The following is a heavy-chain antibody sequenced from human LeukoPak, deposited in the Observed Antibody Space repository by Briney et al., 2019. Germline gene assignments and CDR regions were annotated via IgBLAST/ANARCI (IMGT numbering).Heavy chain of an antibody. Sequence: GGSLRLSCAASGFTFSSYGMHWVRQAPGKGLEWVAFIRYDGSNKYYADAVKGRFTTLIVNSENTLYLQMNSLRAEDTAVYYCAKDLVVRGVLNWFDPWGQGTLVTVSS. CDR3: AKDLVVRGVLNWFDP. CDR2: IRYDGSNK. J-gene: IGHJ5*02. CDR1: GFTFSSYG. D-gene: IGHD3-10*01. V-gene: IGHV3-30*02.